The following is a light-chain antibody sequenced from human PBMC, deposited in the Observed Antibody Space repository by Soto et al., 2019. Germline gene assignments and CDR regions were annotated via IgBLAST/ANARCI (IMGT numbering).Light chain of an antibody. Sequence: EIVLTQSPGTLSLSPGERATLSCRASQSVSSGYLAWYQQKPGQAPRLLIYGASSRATGIPDRFSASGSGTDFTLTISRLEPEDFAVYYCQQYGSSPWTFGKGTQVEIK. CDR3: QQYGSSPWT. CDR2: GAS. CDR1: QSVSSGY. J-gene: IGKJ1*01. V-gene: IGKV3-20*01.